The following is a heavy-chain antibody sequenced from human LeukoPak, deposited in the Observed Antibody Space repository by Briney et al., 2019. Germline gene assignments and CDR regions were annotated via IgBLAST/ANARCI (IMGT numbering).Heavy chain of an antibody. CDR3: ARKDDYRYYFDY. CDR1: GFTFSTYA. CDR2: VSYDGSNE. V-gene: IGHV3-30-3*01. J-gene: IGHJ4*02. D-gene: IGHD4-11*01. Sequence: PGRSLRLSCAASGFTFSTYALHWVRQPPGKGLEWVAIVSYDGSNEYYADPMRGRFTISRDNSKNTLYLQMNSLRPEDTAVYYCARKDDYRYYFDYWGQGTLVTVSS.